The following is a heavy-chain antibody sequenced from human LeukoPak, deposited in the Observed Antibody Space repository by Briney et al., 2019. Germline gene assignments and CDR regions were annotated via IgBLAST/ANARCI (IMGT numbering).Heavy chain of an antibody. CDR3: ARYSGYDYNFDY. Sequence: SETLSLTCTVSGGSISSYYWSWIRQPPGKGLEWIGYIYYSGSTNYNPSLKSRVTISVDTSKNQFSLKLSSVTAADTAVYYCARYSGYDYNFDYWGRGTLVTVSS. D-gene: IGHD5-12*01. CDR1: GGSISSYY. J-gene: IGHJ4*02. V-gene: IGHV4-59*01. CDR2: IYYSGST.